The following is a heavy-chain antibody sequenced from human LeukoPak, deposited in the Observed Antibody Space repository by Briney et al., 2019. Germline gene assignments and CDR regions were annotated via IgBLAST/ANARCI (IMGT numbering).Heavy chain of an antibody. CDR3: ARVGYSSGWYRGVIQLFDY. D-gene: IGHD6-19*01. J-gene: IGHJ4*02. V-gene: IGHV1-2*02. CDR1: GGTFSSYA. Sequence: ASVKVSCKASGGTFSSYAISWVRQAPGQGLEWMGGINPNSGGTNYAQKFQGRVTMTRDTSISTAYMELSRLRSDDTAVYYCARVGYSSGWYRGVIQLFDYWGQGTLVTVSS. CDR2: INPNSGGT.